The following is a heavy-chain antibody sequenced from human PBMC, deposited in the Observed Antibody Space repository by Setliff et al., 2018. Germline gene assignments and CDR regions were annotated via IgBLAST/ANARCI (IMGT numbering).Heavy chain of an antibody. Sequence: PSETLSLTCNVSGGSINSRSYYWGWIRQPPGKGLEWIAMISYGGNTYYNPSLKRRVTISVDASNDQFSLNLNSVTAADTAVYYCARSRGYKHDSSGYYYDHYYYYYMDVWGKGTPVTVSS. J-gene: IGHJ6*03. D-gene: IGHD3-22*01. CDR1: GGSINSRSYY. V-gene: IGHV4-39*01. CDR2: ISYGGNT. CDR3: ARSRGYKHDSSGYYYDHYYYYYMDV.